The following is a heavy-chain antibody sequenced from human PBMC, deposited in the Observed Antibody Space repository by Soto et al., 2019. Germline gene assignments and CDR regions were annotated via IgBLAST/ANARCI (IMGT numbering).Heavy chain of an antibody. CDR1: GFTFSSYG. D-gene: IGHD6-19*01. CDR3: VKDGSSGWPYYYGLDV. J-gene: IGHJ6*02. V-gene: IGHV3-30*18. Sequence: QVQLVESGGGGDQLGRSLRLSCAASGFTFSSYGMHWVRQAPGKGLEWVAVISYDGRNKYYADSVKGRFTISRDNSKNTLYLQMSSLRAEDTAVYYCVKDGSSGWPYYYGLDVWGQGTTATVSS. CDR2: ISYDGRNK.